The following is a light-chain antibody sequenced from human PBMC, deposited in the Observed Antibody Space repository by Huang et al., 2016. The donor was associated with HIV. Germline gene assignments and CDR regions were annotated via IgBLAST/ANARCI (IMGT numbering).Light chain of an antibody. CDR3: QQYNTYSYT. CDR1: QTISTW. V-gene: IGKV1-5*03. CDR2: KAS. J-gene: IGKJ2*01. Sequence: DIQMTQSPSTLYASVGDRVTITCRASQTISTWLAWYQQKPGRAPKRLIHKASTLESGVPSRFSGSGSGTEFTLTISRLQPDDYATYYCQQYNTYSYTFGQGTKLEIK.